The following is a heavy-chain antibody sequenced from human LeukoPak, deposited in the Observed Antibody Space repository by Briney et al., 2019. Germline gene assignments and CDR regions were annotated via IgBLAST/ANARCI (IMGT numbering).Heavy chain of an antibody. Sequence: GRSLRLSCAASGFTFSSYAMHWVRQAPGKGLEWVAVISYDGSNKYYADSVKGRFTISRDNSKNTLYLQMNSLRAEDTAVYYCARDKGYSSSPELDYWGQGTLVTVSS. CDR1: GFTFSSYA. J-gene: IGHJ4*02. D-gene: IGHD6-6*01. V-gene: IGHV3-30*04. CDR2: ISYDGSNK. CDR3: ARDKGYSSSPELDY.